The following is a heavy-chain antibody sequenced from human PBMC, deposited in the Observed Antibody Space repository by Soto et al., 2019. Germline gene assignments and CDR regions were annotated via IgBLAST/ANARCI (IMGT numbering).Heavy chain of an antibody. CDR2: INPNSGGT. J-gene: IGHJ6*02. D-gene: IGHD1-1*01. CDR1: GYTFTSHC. CDR3: AREDDLTMNDCLDV. Sequence: QVQLVQSGAEVKKPGASVKVSCKTSGYTFTSHCIHWVRQAPGQGLEWMGWINPNSGGTTYAQKFHARVTMTRDTSISTPYMELSGLTSDDTAVYYFAREDDLTMNDCLDVWGQGTTVTVSS. V-gene: IGHV1-2*02.